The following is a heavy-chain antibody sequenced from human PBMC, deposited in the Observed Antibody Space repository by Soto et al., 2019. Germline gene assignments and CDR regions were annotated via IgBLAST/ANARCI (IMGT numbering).Heavy chain of an antibody. Sequence: ASVNVSCKPSGYSFTRYGISWVRQAPGQGLEWMGWISGYNGDTNYAQKFQGRVSMTLDTSTGTAYMELRSLTSDDAAIYYCAKNGKPPYYYYGLDVWG. CDR3: AKNGKPPYYYYGLDV. CDR2: ISGYNGDT. V-gene: IGHV1-18*01. D-gene: IGHD1-26*01. CDR1: GYSFTRYG. J-gene: IGHJ6*02.